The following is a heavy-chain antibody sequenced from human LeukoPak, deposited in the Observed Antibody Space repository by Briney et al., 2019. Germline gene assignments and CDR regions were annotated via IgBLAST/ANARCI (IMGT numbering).Heavy chain of an antibody. J-gene: IGHJ4*02. D-gene: IGHD3-10*01. CDR1: GFIFNNYG. Sequence: GGSLRLSCAASGFIFNNYGIHWVRQAPGKGLEWVAFIRYDGSNKYYADSVKGRFTISRDNSKNTLYLQMNSLRAEDTAVYYCARPRSSYYYGSGSYYNYWGQGTLVTVSS. V-gene: IGHV3-30*02. CDR3: ARPRSSYYYGSGSYYNY. CDR2: IRYDGSNK.